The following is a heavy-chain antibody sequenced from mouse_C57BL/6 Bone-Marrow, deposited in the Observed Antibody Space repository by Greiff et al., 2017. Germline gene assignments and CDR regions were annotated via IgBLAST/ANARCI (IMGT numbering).Heavy chain of an antibody. D-gene: IGHD1-1*01. V-gene: IGHV5-4*01. CDR1: GFTFSSYA. J-gene: IGHJ2*01. Sequence: EVKLEESGGGLVKPGGSLKLSCAASGFTFSSYAMSWVRQTPEKRLEWVATISDGGSYTYYPDNVKGRFTISRDNAKNNLYLQMGHLKSEDTAMYYCARDLTDYGSSYDYWGQGTTLTVSS. CDR2: ISDGGSYT. CDR3: ARDLTDYGSSYDY.